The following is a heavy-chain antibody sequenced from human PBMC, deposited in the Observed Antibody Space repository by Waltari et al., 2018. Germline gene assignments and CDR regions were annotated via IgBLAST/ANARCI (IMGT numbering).Heavy chain of an antibody. CDR2: IENSGNT. CDR1: DGPITDCH. D-gene: IGHD6-19*01. CDR3: ARHLGWGNYFYMDV. Sequence: QVQLQESGPGLVKPSETLSLTCRVSDGPITDCHWSWIRQPPGKALEWIGYIENSGNTNYNPSLKSRVTMSRDTSKNQVSLKVNSVTAADTAVYYCARHLGWGNYFYMDVWGKGSTVIVSS. V-gene: IGHV4-59*01. J-gene: IGHJ6*03.